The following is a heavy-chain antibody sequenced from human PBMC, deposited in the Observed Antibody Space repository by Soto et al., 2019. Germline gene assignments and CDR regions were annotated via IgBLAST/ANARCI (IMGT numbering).Heavy chain of an antibody. Sequence: AVSLRHSFSASACTSSNYCMDWVRQAPGKGLEWVSSISSSSSYIYYADSVKGRFTISRDNAKNSLYLQMNSLRAEDTAVYYCARDQKIPAAAGVYYYYGMDVWGQGT. D-gene: IGHD6-13*01. CDR2: ISSSSSYI. CDR3: ARDQKIPAAAGVYYYYGMDV. V-gene: IGHV3-21*01. J-gene: IGHJ6*02. CDR1: ACTSSNYC.